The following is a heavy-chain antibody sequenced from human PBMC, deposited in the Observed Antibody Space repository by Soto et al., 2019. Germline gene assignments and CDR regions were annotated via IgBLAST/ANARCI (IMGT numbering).Heavy chain of an antibody. CDR3: ARDEYNYGYFDY. CDR1: AFTFSSYG. CDR2: VWYDGSNK. Sequence: GGSLRLSCAASAFTFSSYGIHWVRQAPGKGLEWVAVVWYDGSNKYYADSVKGRFTISRDNSKNTLYLQMNSLRAEDTAVYYCARDEYNYGYFDYWGQGTLVTVSS. V-gene: IGHV3-33*01. D-gene: IGHD5-18*01. J-gene: IGHJ4*02.